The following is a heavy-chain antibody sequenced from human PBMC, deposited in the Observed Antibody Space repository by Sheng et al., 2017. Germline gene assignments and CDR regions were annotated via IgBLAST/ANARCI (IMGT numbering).Heavy chain of an antibody. J-gene: IGHJ4*02. Sequence: QVQLQESGPGLVKPSETLSLTCTVSGGSISRYYWSWIRQPPGKGLEWIGFIYYSGSTNYNPSLKSRVTISVDTSKNQFSLKLSSVTAADTAVYYCARVPPAYSGSPLGVDYWGQGNPGSPSP. D-gene: IGHD1-26*01. V-gene: IGHV4-59*01. CDR1: GGSISRYY. CDR2: IYYSGST. CDR3: ARVPPAYSGSPLGVDY.